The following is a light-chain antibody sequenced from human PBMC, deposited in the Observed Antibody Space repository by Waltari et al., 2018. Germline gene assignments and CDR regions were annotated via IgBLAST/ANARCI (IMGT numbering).Light chain of an antibody. J-gene: IGKJ1*01. Sequence: EIVLTQSPEFQSVTPKEKVTITCRASQSVGSSLHWYQQKPNQSPKLLIKYASESFSGVPSRFSGSGSGTEFTVTINSMEAEDAATYYCHQSSSLPWTFGQGTKVEIK. V-gene: IGKV6-21*01. CDR2: YAS. CDR1: QSVGSS. CDR3: HQSSSLPWT.